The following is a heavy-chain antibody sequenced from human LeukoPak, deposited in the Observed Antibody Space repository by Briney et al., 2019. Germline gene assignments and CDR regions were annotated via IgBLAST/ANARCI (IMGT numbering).Heavy chain of an antibody. V-gene: IGHV4-4*07. CDR1: GGSISSYY. CDR3: ARGAPYSSGWAFDY. D-gene: IGHD6-19*01. J-gene: IGHJ4*02. Sequence: SETLSLTCTVSGGSISSYYWSWIRQPAGKGLEWIGRVYTSGSTNYNPSLKSRVTMSVDTSKNQFSLKLSSVTAADTAVYYCARGAPYSSGWAFDYWGQGTLVTVSS. CDR2: VYTSGST.